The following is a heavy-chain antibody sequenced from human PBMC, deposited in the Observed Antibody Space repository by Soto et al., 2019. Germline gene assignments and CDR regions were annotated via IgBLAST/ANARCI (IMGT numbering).Heavy chain of an antibody. D-gene: IGHD3-22*01. CDR1: GGTFSSYA. CDR2: IIPIFGTA. CDR3: ARDPGGYYDSSGYFLSKRSWFDP. Sequence: VASVKVSCKASGGTFSSYAISWVRQAPGQGLEWMGGIIPIFGTANYAQKFQGRVTITADESTSTAYMELSSLRSEDTAVYYGARDPGGYYDSSGYFLSKRSWFDPWGQGTLVTVSS. J-gene: IGHJ5*02. V-gene: IGHV1-69*13.